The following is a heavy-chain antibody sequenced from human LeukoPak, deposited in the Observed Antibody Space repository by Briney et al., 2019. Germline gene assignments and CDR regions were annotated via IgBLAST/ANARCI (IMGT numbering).Heavy chain of an antibody. V-gene: IGHV4-59*01. CDR2: IHDGGST. D-gene: IGHD6-19*01. J-gene: IGHJ4*02. Sequence: PSETLSLTCTVSGGPISNYYWNWIRQPPGKGLEWIGYIHDGGSTNYNPSLKSRVTISVDTSKNQFSLKLSSVTAADTAVYYCARRPYSSGWYYLDYWGQGTLVTVSS. CDR3: ARRPYSSGWYYLDY. CDR1: GGPISNYY.